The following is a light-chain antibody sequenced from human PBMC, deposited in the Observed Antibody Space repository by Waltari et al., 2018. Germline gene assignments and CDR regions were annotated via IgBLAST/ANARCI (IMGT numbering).Light chain of an antibody. V-gene: IGKV1-33*01. J-gene: IGKJ4*01. CDR1: QDIGNF. CDR2: DAS. Sequence: DIQMTQSPSSLSASVGHRVTITCQASQDIGNFLNWYQKKPGKAPKLLIYDASSLETGVPSRFSGSGSGTDFTFTIISLQPEDIATYYCQQYENTLFTFGGGTKVEIK. CDR3: QQYENTLFT.